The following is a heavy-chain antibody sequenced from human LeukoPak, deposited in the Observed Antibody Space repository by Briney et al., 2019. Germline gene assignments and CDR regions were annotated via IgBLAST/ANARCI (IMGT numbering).Heavy chain of an antibody. CDR3: ARAWWELRAQTDTLPDY. V-gene: IGHV3-66*02. CDR1: GFTLSIYE. D-gene: IGHD1-26*01. Sequence: GGSLTLFCTLSGFTLSIYEMSCTPHAPGKGLECVSNVVYSADSTHYADSVMGRFPISRDNSKNTLYLQMNSLRAEDTAVYYCARAWWELRAQTDTLPDYWGQGTLVTVSS. CDR2: NVVYSADST. J-gene: IGHJ4*02.